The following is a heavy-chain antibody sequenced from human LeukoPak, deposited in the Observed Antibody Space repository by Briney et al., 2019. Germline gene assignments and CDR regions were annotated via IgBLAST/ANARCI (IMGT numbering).Heavy chain of an antibody. CDR2: INPNSGGT. Sequence: GASVKVSCKASGYTFTGYYMHWVRQAPGQGLEWMGWINPNSGGTNYAQKFQGRVTMTTDTSTSTAYMELRSLRSDDTAVYYCARDQDSSGYYPIDYWGQGTLVTVSS. CDR1: GYTFTGYY. CDR3: ARDQDSSGYYPIDY. D-gene: IGHD3-22*01. J-gene: IGHJ4*02. V-gene: IGHV1-2*02.